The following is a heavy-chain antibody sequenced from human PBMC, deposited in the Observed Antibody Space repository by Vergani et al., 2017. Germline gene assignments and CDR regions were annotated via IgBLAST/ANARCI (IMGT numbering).Heavy chain of an antibody. CDR2: IIPIFGTA. V-gene: IGHV1-69*01. CDR1: GGTFSSYA. Sequence: QVQLVQSGAEVKKPGSSVKVSCKASGGTFSSYAISWVRQAPGQGLEWMGGIIPIFGTANYAQKFQGRVTITADESTSTAYMELSSLRSEDTAVYYCAGLIPFGSYGENXFDYWGQGTLVTVSS. CDR3: AGLIPFGSYGENXFDY. D-gene: IGHD1-26*01. J-gene: IGHJ4*02.